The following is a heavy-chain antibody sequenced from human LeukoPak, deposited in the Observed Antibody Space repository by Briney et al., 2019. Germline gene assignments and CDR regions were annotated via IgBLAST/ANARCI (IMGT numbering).Heavy chain of an antibody. CDR1: RFTFSSYA. CDR3: AKHKENYGDSCLDDY. V-gene: IGHV3-23*01. CDR2: ISGSGDNT. D-gene: IGHD4-17*01. J-gene: IGHJ4*02. Sequence: PGGSLRLSCAASRFTFSSYAMSWVRQAPGKGLECGSVISGSGDNTYYADSRKCRLTISKDNPKNSLYLQINSLRGEDTAVYYCAKHKENYGDSCLDDYWGRGSLVSVSS.